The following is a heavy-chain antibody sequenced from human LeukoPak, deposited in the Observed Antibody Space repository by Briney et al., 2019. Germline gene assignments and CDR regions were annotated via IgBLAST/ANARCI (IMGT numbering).Heavy chain of an antibody. Sequence: PGGSLRLSCAASGFTFSSYWMHWVRQAPGKGLVWVSRINSDGSSTSYADSVKGRFTISRDNAKNTLYLQMNSLRAEDTAVYYCAKVGSGQNNFIMITFGGNSPFDYWGQGTLVTVSS. CDR3: AKVGSGQNNFIMITFGGNSPFDY. J-gene: IGHJ4*02. CDR1: GFTFSSYW. CDR2: INSDGSST. D-gene: IGHD3-16*01. V-gene: IGHV3-74*01.